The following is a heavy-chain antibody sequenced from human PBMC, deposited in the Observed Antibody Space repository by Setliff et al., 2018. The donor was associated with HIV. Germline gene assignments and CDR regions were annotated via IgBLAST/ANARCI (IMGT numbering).Heavy chain of an antibody. V-gene: IGHV1-2*02. D-gene: IGHD6-6*01. Sequence: ASVKVSCKASGYIFTGYYMHWVRQAPGQGLEWMGWINPNSGGTNYAQQFQGRVTMTRDTSISTAYMELRRLRSDDTALYYGARVYDSSSGAFDIWGQGTLVTVSS. CDR3: ARVYDSSSGAFDI. CDR1: GYIFTGYY. CDR2: INPNSGGT. J-gene: IGHJ3*02.